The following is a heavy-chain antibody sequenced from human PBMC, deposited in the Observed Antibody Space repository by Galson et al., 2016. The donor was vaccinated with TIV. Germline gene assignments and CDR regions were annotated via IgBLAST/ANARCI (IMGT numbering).Heavy chain of an antibody. V-gene: IGHV6-1*01. D-gene: IGHD1-7*01. CDR2: TYYTSKWHT. CDR1: GDSVSGNTAA. J-gene: IGHJ6*02. CDR3: SRGNWNYGMGGDMDV. Sequence: CAISGDSVSGNTAAWNWVRQSPSRGLEWLGRTYYTSKWHTDYAVSVKGRIIIRPDTSMNQVSLQLSSVIPDATAVYYCSRGNWNYGMGGDMDVWGRGTTVTVSS.